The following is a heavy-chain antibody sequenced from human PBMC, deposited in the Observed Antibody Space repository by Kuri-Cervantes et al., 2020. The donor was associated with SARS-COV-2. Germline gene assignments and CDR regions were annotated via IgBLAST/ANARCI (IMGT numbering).Heavy chain of an antibody. Sequence: SQTLSLTCAVYGGSFSGYYWSWIRQPPGKGLEWIGEINHSGSTNYNPSLKSRVTISVDTSKNQFSLKLSSVTAADTAAYYCARVKDWFGEPKFDYWGQGTLVTVSS. D-gene: IGHD3-10*01. J-gene: IGHJ4*02. V-gene: IGHV4-34*01. CDR2: INHSGST. CDR1: GGSFSGYY. CDR3: ARVKDWFGEPKFDY.